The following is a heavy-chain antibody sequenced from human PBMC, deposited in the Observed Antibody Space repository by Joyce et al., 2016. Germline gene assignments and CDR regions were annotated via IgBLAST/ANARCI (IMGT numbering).Heavy chain of an antibody. D-gene: IGHD2-15*01. CDR2: IYYSGST. CDR1: GGSISDHY. J-gene: IGHJ3*02. V-gene: IGHV4-59*11. Sequence: QVQLQESGPGLVKPSETLSLTCTVSGGSISDHYWSWIRQPPGKRLELIGYIYYSGSTQYSPSLKSRVTISMDTSKIQFSLRLRSVTAADTAVYYCARDLRGGYAFDIWGQGTMVTVSS. CDR3: ARDLRGGYAFDI.